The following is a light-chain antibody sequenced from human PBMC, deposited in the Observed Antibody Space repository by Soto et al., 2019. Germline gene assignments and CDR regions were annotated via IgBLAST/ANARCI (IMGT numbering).Light chain of an antibody. V-gene: IGKV3-15*01. CDR3: QHYNNWPPWT. CDR1: QSVGRN. J-gene: IGKJ1*01. CDR2: DAS. Sequence: ETVMTQSPATLSVSPGERATLSCRASQSVGRNLAWYQQKPGQAPRLLIYDASTRATGIPARFSGSGSGTEFALTISSLQSEDFAVYNCQHYNNWPPWTFGQGTKVEIK.